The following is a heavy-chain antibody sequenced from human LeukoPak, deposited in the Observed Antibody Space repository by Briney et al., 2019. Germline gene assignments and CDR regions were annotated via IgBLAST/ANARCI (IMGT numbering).Heavy chain of an antibody. Sequence: GGSLRLSCAASGFTFSSYAMSWVRQAPGKGLEWVSRINSDGSGTDYAESVKGRFTISRDNAKNTLYLHMSSLRAEDTAVYYCARDRRGYSYGYSDYWGQGTLVTVSS. V-gene: IGHV3-74*01. CDR2: INSDGSGT. CDR1: GFTFSSYA. J-gene: IGHJ4*02. CDR3: ARDRRGYSYGYSDY. D-gene: IGHD5-18*01.